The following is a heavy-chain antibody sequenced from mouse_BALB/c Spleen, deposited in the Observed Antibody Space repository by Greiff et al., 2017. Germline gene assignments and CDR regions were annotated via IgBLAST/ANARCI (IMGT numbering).Heavy chain of an antibody. J-gene: IGHJ2*01. Sequence: DVHLVESGAELVKPGASVKLSCTASGFNIKDTYMHWVKQRPEQGLEWIGRIDPANGNTKYDPKFQGKATITADTSSNTAYLQLSSLTSEDTAVYYCAKDFDYWGQGTTLTVSS. V-gene: IGHV14-3*02. CDR3: AKDFDY. CDR2: IDPANGNT. CDR1: GFNIKDTY.